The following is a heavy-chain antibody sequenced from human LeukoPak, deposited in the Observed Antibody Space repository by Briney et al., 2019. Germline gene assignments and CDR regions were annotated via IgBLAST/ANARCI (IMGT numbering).Heavy chain of an antibody. V-gene: IGHV4-61*02. CDR2: IYTSGST. CDR3: ARDDYSNRYYYYYMDV. D-gene: IGHD4-11*01. Sequence: PSETLSLTCTVSGGSISSGSYYWSWFRQPAGKGLEWIGRIYTSGSTNYNPSLKSRVTISVDTSKNQFSLKLSSVTAADTAVYYCARDDYSNRYYYYYMDVWGKGTTVTVSS. CDR1: GGSISSGSYY. J-gene: IGHJ6*03.